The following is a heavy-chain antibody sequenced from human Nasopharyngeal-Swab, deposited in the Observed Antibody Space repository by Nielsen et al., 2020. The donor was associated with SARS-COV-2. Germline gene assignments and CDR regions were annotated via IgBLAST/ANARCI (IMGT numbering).Heavy chain of an antibody. D-gene: IGHD4/OR15-4a*01. CDR3: ARGRGDDYGDPPLDYYYYYGMDV. V-gene: IGHV4-39*01. CDR1: GGSISSSNYF. J-gene: IGHJ6*02. Sequence: SETLSLTCTVSGGSISSSNYFWAWIRQPPGRGLEWIGSIYYRGTSYYSPSLKSRVTTSVDTSKNQFSLRLSSVTAADTAVYYCARGRGDDYGDPPLDYYYYYGMDVWGQGTTVTVSS. CDR2: IYYRGTS.